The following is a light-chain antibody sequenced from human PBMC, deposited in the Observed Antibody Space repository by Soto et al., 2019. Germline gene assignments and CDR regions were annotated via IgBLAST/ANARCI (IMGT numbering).Light chain of an antibody. V-gene: IGLV2-14*03. J-gene: IGLJ3*02. CDR3: SSYTSSNTLV. Sequence: QFALTQPASVYGSPGQSITISCTGTSNDVSWYQQQPGKAPKLMIYDDTNRPSGVSNRFSGSKSGNTASLTISGLQAEDEADYYCSSYTSSNTLVFGGGTQLTV. CDR2: DDT. CDR1: SNDV.